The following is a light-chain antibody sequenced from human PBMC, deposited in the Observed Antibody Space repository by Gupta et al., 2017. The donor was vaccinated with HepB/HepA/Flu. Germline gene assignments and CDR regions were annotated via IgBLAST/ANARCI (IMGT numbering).Light chain of an antibody. CDR1: SSNIGSNT. CDR2: SYN. CDR3: TAWDDSLNGLV. J-gene: IGLJ2*01. Sequence: QPVLTPPPSTSGTPGQRVTISCSASSSNIGSNTVNWYQQVPGTAPKLLIYSYNQRPSGVPDRFSGSKSGTSASLAISGLQSEDDADYYCTAWDDSLNGLVFGGGTKLTVL. V-gene: IGLV1-44*01.